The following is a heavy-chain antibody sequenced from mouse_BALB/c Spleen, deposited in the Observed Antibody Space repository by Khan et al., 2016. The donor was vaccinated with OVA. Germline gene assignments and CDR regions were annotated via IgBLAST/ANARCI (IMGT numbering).Heavy chain of an antibody. CDR1: GFSLTTYG. Sequence: QVQLKESGPGLVAPSQSLSITCTISGFSLTTYGVHWVRPPPGKRLEWLGVIWAGGSTNYNSALKSRLSISNDNSKSQVFLKMNSLKSDDTAMYYCARFEENWGQGTTLTVSS. J-gene: IGHJ2*01. V-gene: IGHV2-9*02. CDR3: ARFEEN. CDR2: IWAGGST.